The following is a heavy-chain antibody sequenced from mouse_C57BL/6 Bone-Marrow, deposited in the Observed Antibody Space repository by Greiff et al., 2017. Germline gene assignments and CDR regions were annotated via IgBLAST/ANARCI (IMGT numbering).Heavy chain of an antibody. CDR3: ASLGAWVGD. CDR2: IDPSDSYT. J-gene: IGHJ3*02. Sequence: QVQLKQPGAELVKPGASVKLSCTASGYTFTSYWMQWVKQRPGQGLEWIGEIDPSDSYTNYNPKFQGKATLTVDTSSSTAYLQLSSLTSEDSAVYYCASLGAWVGDWGQGTPLTVSA. V-gene: IGHV1-50*01. CDR1: GYTFTSYW.